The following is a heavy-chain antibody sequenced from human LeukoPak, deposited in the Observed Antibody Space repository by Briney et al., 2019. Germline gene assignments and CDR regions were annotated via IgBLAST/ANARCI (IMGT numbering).Heavy chain of an antibody. CDR2: IYYSGST. CDR3: ARAGDYYVSGSYLGY. CDR1: GGSISSYY. Sequence: SETLSLTCTVSGGSISSYYWSWIRQPPGKGLEWIGYIYYSGSTNYNPSLKSRVTVSVDTSKNQFSLTLSSVTAADAAVYYCARAGDYYVSGSYLGYWGQGTLVTVSS. D-gene: IGHD3-10*01. J-gene: IGHJ4*02. V-gene: IGHV4-59*01.